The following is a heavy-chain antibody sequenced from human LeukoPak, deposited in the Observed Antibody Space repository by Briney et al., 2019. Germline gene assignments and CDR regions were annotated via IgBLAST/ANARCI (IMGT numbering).Heavy chain of an antibody. Sequence: SETLSLTCTVSGDSINSYYWSWIRQPPGKGLEWIGYIYYSGSTKYNPSLKSRVTISVDTSKNQFSLKLSSVTAADTAVYYCARDGLRYFDWEPSYYFDYWGQGTLVTVSS. CDR3: ARDGLRYFDWEPSYYFDY. J-gene: IGHJ4*02. D-gene: IGHD3-9*01. CDR2: IYYSGST. V-gene: IGHV4-59*12. CDR1: GDSINSYY.